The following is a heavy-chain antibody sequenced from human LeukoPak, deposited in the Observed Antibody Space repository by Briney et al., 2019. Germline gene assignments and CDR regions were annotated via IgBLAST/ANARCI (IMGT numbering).Heavy chain of an antibody. D-gene: IGHD3-10*01. Sequence: GASVKVSCKASGYTFTSYGISWVRQAPGQGLEWMGWISAYNGSTNYAQKLQGRVTMTTDTSTSTAYMELRSLRSDDTAVYYCAREFVDRLNYYYGMDVWGQGTTVTASS. V-gene: IGHV1-18*01. J-gene: IGHJ6*02. CDR1: GYTFTSYG. CDR3: AREFVDRLNYYYGMDV. CDR2: ISAYNGST.